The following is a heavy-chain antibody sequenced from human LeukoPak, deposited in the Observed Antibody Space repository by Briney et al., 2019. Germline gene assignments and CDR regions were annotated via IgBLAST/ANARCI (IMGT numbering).Heavy chain of an antibody. Sequence: PSETLSLTCTVSGGSISSYYWSWIRQPAGKGLEWIGRIYSSGSTNYNPSLRSRVTMSVDTSKNQFSLKLSSVTAADTAVYYCARDPSYSSGYFDIWGQGTMVTVPS. D-gene: IGHD6-19*01. V-gene: IGHV4-4*07. J-gene: IGHJ3*02. CDR3: ARDPSYSSGYFDI. CDR1: GGSISSYY. CDR2: IYSSGST.